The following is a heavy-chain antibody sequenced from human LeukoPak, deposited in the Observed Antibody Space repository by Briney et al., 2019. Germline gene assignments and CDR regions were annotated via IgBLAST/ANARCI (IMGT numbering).Heavy chain of an antibody. CDR2: IIPIFGTA. Sequence: ASVKVSCKASGGTFSSYAISWVRQAPGQGLEWMGGIIPIFGTANYAQKFQGRVTITANESTSTAYMELSSLRSEDTAVYYCARDYSGSYSSPGYWGQGALVTVSS. CDR3: ARDYSGSYSSPGY. V-gene: IGHV1-69*01. D-gene: IGHD1-26*01. J-gene: IGHJ4*02. CDR1: GGTFSSYA.